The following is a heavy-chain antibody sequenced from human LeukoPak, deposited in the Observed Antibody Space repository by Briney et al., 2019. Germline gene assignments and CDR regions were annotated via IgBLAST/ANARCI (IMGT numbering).Heavy chain of an antibody. CDR3: ARRRGGYGDGDFDY. CDR1: GFTASSTS. CDR2: IRGDTST. V-gene: IGHV3-66*04. D-gene: IGHD4-17*01. Sequence: PGGSLRLSCAASGFTASSTSISWVRQAPGKGLECVSYIRGDTSTEYAEYVRGRFTISRDDAKNTVYLQMNSLRVEDTSVYYCARRRGGYGDGDFDYWGQGTLVTVSS. J-gene: IGHJ4*02.